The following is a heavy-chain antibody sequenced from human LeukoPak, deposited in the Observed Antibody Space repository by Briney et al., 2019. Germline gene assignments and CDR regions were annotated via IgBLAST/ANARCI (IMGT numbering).Heavy chain of an antibody. CDR1: GGSISSSNW. V-gene: IGHV4-39*01. J-gene: IGHJ6*03. Sequence: SETLSLTCAVSGGSISSSNWWNWVRQPPGKGLEWIGSIYYSGSTYYNPSLKSRVTISVDTSKNQFSLKLSSVTAADTAVYYCARTTEGGYTYGYFYYYYMDVWGKGTTVTISS. D-gene: IGHD5-18*01. CDR2: IYYSGST. CDR3: ARTTEGGYTYGYFYYYYMDV.